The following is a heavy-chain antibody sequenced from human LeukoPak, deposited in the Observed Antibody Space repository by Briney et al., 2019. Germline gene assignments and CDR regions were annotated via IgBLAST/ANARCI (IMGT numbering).Heavy chain of an antibody. V-gene: IGHV4-30-4*01. Sequence: SETLSLTCTVSGGSISSGEYYWNWIRQPPGKGLEWIGYFSYTGNTYYNPSLKSRASISVDTSKNQFSLRLMSVTAADTAVYHCARALNENSYAFDSWGQGTLVTVSS. J-gene: IGHJ4*02. CDR3: ARALNENSYAFDS. CDR1: GGSISSGEYY. D-gene: IGHD5-18*01. CDR2: FSYTGNT.